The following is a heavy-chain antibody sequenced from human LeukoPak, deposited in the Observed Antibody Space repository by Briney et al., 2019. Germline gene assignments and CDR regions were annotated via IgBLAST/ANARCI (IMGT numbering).Heavy chain of an antibody. V-gene: IGHV1-69*05. J-gene: IGHJ4*02. D-gene: IGHD3-16*01. CDR1: GGTFSSYA. CDR3: AREGGRPRPYYFDY. Sequence: ASVKVSCKASGGTFSSYAISWVRQAPGQGLEWMGGIIPIFGTANYAQKFQGRVTITTDESTSTAYMELSSLRSEDTAVYYCAREGGRPRPYYFDYWGQGTLVTVSS. CDR2: IIPIFGTA.